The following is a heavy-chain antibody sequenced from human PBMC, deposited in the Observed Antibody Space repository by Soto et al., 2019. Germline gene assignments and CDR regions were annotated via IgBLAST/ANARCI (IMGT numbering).Heavy chain of an antibody. CDR3: AAFKGSYYYDSSGYPTAFDI. Sequence: ASVKVSCKASGFTFTSSAVQWVRQARGQRLEWIGWIVVGSGNTNYAQKFQERVTITRDMSTSTAYMGLSSLRSEDTAVYYCAAFKGSYYYDSSGYPTAFDIWGQGTMVTVSS. J-gene: IGHJ3*02. CDR2: IVVGSGNT. CDR1: GFTFTSSA. V-gene: IGHV1-58*01. D-gene: IGHD3-22*01.